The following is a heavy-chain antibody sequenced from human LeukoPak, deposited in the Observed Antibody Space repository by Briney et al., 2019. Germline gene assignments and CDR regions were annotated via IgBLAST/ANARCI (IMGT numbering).Heavy chain of an antibody. J-gene: IGHJ4*02. CDR3: TRGAGCLIAY. V-gene: IGHV4-59*01. CDR2: FHNSGSS. D-gene: IGHD3-16*02. CDR1: DDSISDYY. Sequence: SETLSLTCTVSDDSISDYYRGWIRQPPGKGLEWIGYFHNSGSSTYNPSLKSRVTISADTSKNQFSLKLNSLTTADTAVYYCTRGAGCLIAYSGQGILVTLSS.